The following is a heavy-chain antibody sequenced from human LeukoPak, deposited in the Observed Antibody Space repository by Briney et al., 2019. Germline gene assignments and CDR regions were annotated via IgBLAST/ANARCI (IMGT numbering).Heavy chain of an antibody. D-gene: IGHD2-2*01. V-gene: IGHV1-69*13. Sequence: GASVKVSCKTSGSNFSDYAVSWVREAPGQGLEWMGGLIPSFGKPHYAQQFHGRLTISADESTSTVHMQLINLRPNDSAIYYCARGDPEVGWLDPWGHGTMVTVSS. CDR3: ARGDPEVGWLDP. CDR1: GSNFSDYA. J-gene: IGHJ5*02. CDR2: LIPSFGKP.